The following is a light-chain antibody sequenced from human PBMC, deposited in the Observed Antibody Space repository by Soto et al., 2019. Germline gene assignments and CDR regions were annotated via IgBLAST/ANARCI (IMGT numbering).Light chain of an antibody. J-gene: IGKJ4*02. CDR1: QNINNY. CDR2: DAS. Sequence: TKSKAAVSLCTGKRATISCRASQNINNYLGWYQQKPGQAPRLVIYDASNRATGIPVRFSGRGSGTDFTLTISILEAEDFAIYYCQQRSSWPRRFGCGTKVDIK. V-gene: IGKV3-11*01. CDR3: QQRSSWPRR.